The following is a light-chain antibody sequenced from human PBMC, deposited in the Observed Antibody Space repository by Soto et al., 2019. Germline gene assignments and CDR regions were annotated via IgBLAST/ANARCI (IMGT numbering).Light chain of an antibody. J-gene: IGKJ5*01. V-gene: IGKV3-15*01. CDR2: DTS. CDR3: QQYNNWPPIT. Sequence: ELLMPQSPATLSVSPGERATLSCRASQSVSIKLAWYQQKPGQAPRLLIYDTSTRATGIPARFSGSGSGTEFALTISSLQSEDFAVYYCQQYNNWPPITFGQGTRLEIK. CDR1: QSVSIK.